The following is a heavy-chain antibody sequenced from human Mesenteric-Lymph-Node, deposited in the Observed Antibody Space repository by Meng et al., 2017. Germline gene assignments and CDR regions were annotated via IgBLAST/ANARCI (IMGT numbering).Heavy chain of an antibody. V-gene: IGHV3-9*01. CDR1: GFTFDDYA. Sequence: GGSLRLSCAASGFTFDDYAMHWVRQAPGKGLEWVSGISWNSGSIGYADSVKGRFTISRDNSKNTLYLQMNSLRAEDTAVYYCAYMVRGVISGFDYWGQGKLVTVSS. J-gene: IGHJ4*02. CDR3: AYMVRGVISGFDY. D-gene: IGHD3-10*01. CDR2: ISWNSGSI.